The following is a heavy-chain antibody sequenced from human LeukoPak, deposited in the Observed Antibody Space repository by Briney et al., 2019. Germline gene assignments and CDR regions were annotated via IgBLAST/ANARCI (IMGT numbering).Heavy chain of an antibody. Sequence: GGSLRLSCAASGFTFSSYSLNWVRQAPGKGLEWVSSISSGSTHIYYADSVKGRFTISRDNAKNSLYLQMNSLRDEDTAVYYCARGRDSDYAFDYWGQGTLVTVSS. J-gene: IGHJ4*02. CDR1: GFTFSSYS. D-gene: IGHD4-17*01. CDR2: ISSGSTHI. V-gene: IGHV3-21*01. CDR3: ARGRDSDYAFDY.